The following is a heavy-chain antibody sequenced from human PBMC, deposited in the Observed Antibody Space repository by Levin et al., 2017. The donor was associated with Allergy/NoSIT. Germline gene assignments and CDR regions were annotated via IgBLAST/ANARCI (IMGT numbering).Heavy chain of an antibody. V-gene: IGHV1-18*01. CDR1: GYTFTSYG. CDR3: ATPGSAEYFQH. J-gene: IGHJ1*01. D-gene: IGHD3-10*01. Sequence: KRGESLKISCKASGYTFTSYGISWVRQAPGQGLEWMGWISAYNGNTNYAQKLQGRVTMTTDTSTSTAYMELRSLRSDDTAVYYCATPGSAEYFQHWGQGTLVTVSS. CDR2: ISAYNGNT.